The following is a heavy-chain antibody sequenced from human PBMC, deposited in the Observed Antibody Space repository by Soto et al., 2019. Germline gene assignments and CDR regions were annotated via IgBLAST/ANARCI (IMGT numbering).Heavy chain of an antibody. J-gene: IGHJ6*02. D-gene: IGHD2-2*01. CDR2: IKSKTDDGTT. Sequence: GSLRLSCTVSGFTFSNAWMTWVRQAPGKGLEWVGRIKSKTDDGTTDYAAPVKGRFTISRDDSRNTLYLQMNSLKTEDTAVYYCTTDSSSWAYYYYYGMDVWGQGTTVTVSS. CDR3: TTDSSSWAYYYYYGMDV. CDR1: GFTFSNAW. V-gene: IGHV3-15*01.